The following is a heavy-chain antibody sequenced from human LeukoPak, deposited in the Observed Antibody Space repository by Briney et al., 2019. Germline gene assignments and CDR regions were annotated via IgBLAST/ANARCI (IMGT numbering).Heavy chain of an antibody. D-gene: IGHD2-2*01. Sequence: SVKVSCKASGGTFSSYAISWVRQAPGQGLEWMGRIIPILGIANYAQKFQGRVTITADKSTSTAYMELRSLRSDDTAVYYCARELDCSSTSCYGRLDYWGQGTLVTVSS. J-gene: IGHJ4*02. CDR2: IIPILGIA. CDR3: ARELDCSSTSCYGRLDY. CDR1: GGTFSSYA. V-gene: IGHV1-69*04.